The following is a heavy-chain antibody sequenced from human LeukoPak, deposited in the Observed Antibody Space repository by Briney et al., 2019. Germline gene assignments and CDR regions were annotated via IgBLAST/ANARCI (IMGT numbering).Heavy chain of an antibody. D-gene: IGHD6-6*01. V-gene: IGHV1-8*02. J-gene: IGHJ4*02. CDR1: GGTVSSYA. CDR2: MNPNSGNT. CDR3: ATRGGSSDFDY. Sequence: ASVKVSCKASGGTVSSYAISWVRQATGQGLEWMGWMNPNSGNTGYAQKFQGRVTMTRNTSISTAYMELSSLRSEDTAVYYCATRGGSSDFDYWGQGTLVTVSS.